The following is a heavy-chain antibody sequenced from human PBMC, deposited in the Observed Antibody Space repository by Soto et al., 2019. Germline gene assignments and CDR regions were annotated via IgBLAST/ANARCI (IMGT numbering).Heavy chain of an antibody. J-gene: IGHJ4*02. CDR3: AKDRPPSTMIVVAPVV. D-gene: IGHD3-22*01. CDR2: ISGSGGST. V-gene: IGHV3-23*01. Sequence: GGSLRLSCAASGFTFSSYAMSWVRQAPGKGLEWVSAISGSGGSTYYADSVKGRFTISRDNSKNTLYLQMNSLRAEDTAVYYCAKDRPPSTMIVVAPVVGGQGTLVTVSS. CDR1: GFTFSSYA.